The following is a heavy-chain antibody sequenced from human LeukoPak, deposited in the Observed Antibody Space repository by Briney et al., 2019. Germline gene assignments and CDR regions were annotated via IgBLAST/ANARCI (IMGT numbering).Heavy chain of an antibody. J-gene: IGHJ3*02. CDR1: GSPFTAYY. CDR2: IYPKSSDT. Sequence: SVKVSFKASGSPFTAYYLHWVRQAPGQGLEWMGYIYPKSSDTNYAQNFQGRVTMTMDTSISTVYMELSRLTSDDTAVYYCARDEAAAKTNALDIWGQGTKVTVSS. V-gene: IGHV1-2*02. CDR3: ARDEAAAKTNALDI. D-gene: IGHD6-13*01.